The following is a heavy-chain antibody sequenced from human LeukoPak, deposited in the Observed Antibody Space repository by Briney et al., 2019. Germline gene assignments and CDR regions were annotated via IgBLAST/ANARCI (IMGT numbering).Heavy chain of an antibody. D-gene: IGHD3-3*01. J-gene: IGHJ4*02. CDR3: ARGRRFRVLYDFWSGSQSYYFDY. V-gene: IGHV3-21*04. Sequence: PGGSLRLSCAASGFTFSSYSMNWVRQAPGKGLGWVSSISSSSSYIYYADSVKGRFTISRDNAKNSLYLQMNSLRAEDTAVYYCARGRRFRVLYDFWSGSQSYYFDYWGQGTLVTVSS. CDR1: GFTFSSYS. CDR2: ISSSSSYI.